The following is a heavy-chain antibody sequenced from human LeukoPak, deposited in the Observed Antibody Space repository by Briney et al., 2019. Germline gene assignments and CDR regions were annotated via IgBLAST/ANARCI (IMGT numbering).Heavy chain of an antibody. Sequence: NPSETLSLTCTVSGGSITSSYYFWGWIRQPPGKGLEWIGSFYYSGNTYYNPSLKSRVTISVDTSKNQFSLNLTSVTAADTAVYYCARFTPQGYGWGGYNRFDPWGQGTLVTVSS. D-gene: IGHD3-16*01. CDR3: ARFTPQGYGWGGYNRFDP. V-gene: IGHV4-39*01. CDR1: GGSITSSYYF. CDR2: FYYSGNT. J-gene: IGHJ5*02.